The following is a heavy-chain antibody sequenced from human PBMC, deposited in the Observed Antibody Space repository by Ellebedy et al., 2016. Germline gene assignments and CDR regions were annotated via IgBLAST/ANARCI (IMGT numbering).Heavy chain of an antibody. J-gene: IGHJ4*02. CDR3: ARDQAHSSGWNDY. CDR1: GYTFTNFY. Sequence: ASVKVSXKASGYTFTNFYMHWVRQAPGQGLEWMGWISAYNGNTVYAQNLQGRVTMTTDTSTSTAYMELRSLRSDDTAVYYCARDQAHSSGWNDYWGQGTLVTVSS. D-gene: IGHD6-19*01. V-gene: IGHV1-18*04. CDR2: ISAYNGNT.